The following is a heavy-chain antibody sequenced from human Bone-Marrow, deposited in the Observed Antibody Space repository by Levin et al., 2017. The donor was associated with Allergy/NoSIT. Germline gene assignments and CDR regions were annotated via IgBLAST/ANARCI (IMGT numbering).Heavy chain of an antibody. CDR1: GASISSHY. D-gene: IGHD3-3*01. V-gene: IGHV4-59*08. J-gene: IGHJ4*02. CDR3: VRHGPPLSGCGQGYHFDY. Sequence: PSETLSLTCTVSGASISSHYWGWIRQPPGKGLEWIGHVYYSGSTNFNPSLKSRVSTSVDTSKNPLSLKLSSVTAADTAVYYCVRHGPPLSGCGQGYHFDYWGQGALVTVSS. CDR2: VYYSGST.